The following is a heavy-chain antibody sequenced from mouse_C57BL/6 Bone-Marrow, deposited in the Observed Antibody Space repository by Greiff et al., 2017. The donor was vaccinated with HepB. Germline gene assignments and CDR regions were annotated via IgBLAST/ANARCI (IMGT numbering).Heavy chain of an antibody. J-gene: IGHJ3*01. CDR3: TTDDGYLAWFAD. CDR2: IDPENGDT. V-gene: IGHV14-4*01. Sequence: EVQLQESGAELVRPGASVKLSCTASGFNIKDDYMHWVKQRPEQGLEWIGWIDPENGDTEYASKFQGKATIAADTSSNTAYLQLSSLTSEDTAVYYCTTDDGYLAWFADWGQGTLVTVSA. CDR1: GFNIKDDY. D-gene: IGHD2-3*01.